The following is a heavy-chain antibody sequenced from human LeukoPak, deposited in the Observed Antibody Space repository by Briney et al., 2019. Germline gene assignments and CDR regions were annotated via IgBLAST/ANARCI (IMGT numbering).Heavy chain of an antibody. V-gene: IGHV4-34*01. CDR1: GGSFSGYY. CDR2: INHSGST. CDR3: ARKGPVGGDAFDI. J-gene: IGHJ3*02. Sequence: SETLSLTCAVYGGSFSGYYWSWIRQPPGKGLEGIGEINHSGSTNYNPSRKIRVPISVDTSKNPFALKLSSVTAADTAVYYCARKGPVGGDAFDIWGQGTMVTVSS. D-gene: IGHD1-26*01.